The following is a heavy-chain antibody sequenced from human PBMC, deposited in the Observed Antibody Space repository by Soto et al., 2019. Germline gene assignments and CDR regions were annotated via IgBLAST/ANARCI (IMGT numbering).Heavy chain of an antibody. CDR2: ISGSGGST. D-gene: IGHD3-22*01. J-gene: IGHJ4*02. CDR3: AKAQTYYYDSSGYWYYFDY. CDR1: GFTFSSYA. Sequence: EVQLLESGGGLVQPGGSLRLSCAASGFTFSSYAMSWVRQAPGKGLEWVSAISGSGGSTYYADSVKGRFTISRDNSKNTLYLQMNSLRAEDTAVYYCAKAQTYYYDSSGYWYYFDYWGQGTLVTVSS. V-gene: IGHV3-23*01.